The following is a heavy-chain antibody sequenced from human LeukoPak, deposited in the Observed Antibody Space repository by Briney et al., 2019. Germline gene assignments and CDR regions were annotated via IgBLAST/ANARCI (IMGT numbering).Heavy chain of an antibody. J-gene: IGHJ4*02. CDR2: IKQDGSEK. Sequence: PGGSLRLSCAASGFTFSSDWMSWVRQAPGKGLEWVANIKQDGSEKYYVDSVKGRFTISRDNAKSSLYLQMNNLRAEDTAVYYCANGVAVMDYWGQGTLVTVSS. CDR3: ANGVAVMDY. V-gene: IGHV3-7*01. D-gene: IGHD6-19*01. CDR1: GFTFSSDW.